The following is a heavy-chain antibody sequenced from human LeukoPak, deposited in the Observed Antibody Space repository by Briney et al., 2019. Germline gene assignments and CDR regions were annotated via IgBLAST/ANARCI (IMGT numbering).Heavy chain of an antibody. CDR2: INPNSGGT. CDR1: GYTFTGHY. J-gene: IGHJ6*02. V-gene: IGHV1-2*02. Sequence: GASVKVSCKASGYTFTGHYMHWVRQAPGQGLEWMGWINPNSGGTNYAQKFQGRVTMTRDTSISTAYMELSRLRSDDTAVYYCARDSVYGDRPTGVDVWGQGTTVTVSS. CDR3: ARDSVYGDRPTGVDV. D-gene: IGHD4-17*01.